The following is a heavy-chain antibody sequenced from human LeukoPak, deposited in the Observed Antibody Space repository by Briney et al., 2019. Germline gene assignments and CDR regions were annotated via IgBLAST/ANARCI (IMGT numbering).Heavy chain of an antibody. CDR1: GFTFSSYA. D-gene: IGHD4-11*01. CDR2: ISYDGSNK. J-gene: IGHJ4*02. Sequence: PGGSLRLSCAASGFTFSSYAMHWVRQAPGKGLEWVAVISYDGSNKYYADSVKGRFTISRDNSKNTLYLQMNSLRAEDTAVYYSVKTVTSYYFDYWGQGTLVTVSS. CDR3: VKTVTSYYFDY. V-gene: IGHV3-30-3*01.